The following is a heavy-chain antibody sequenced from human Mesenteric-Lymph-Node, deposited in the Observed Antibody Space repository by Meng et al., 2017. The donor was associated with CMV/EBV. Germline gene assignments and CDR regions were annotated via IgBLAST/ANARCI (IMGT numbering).Heavy chain of an antibody. D-gene: IGHD3-10*01. Sequence: GSISSSNWGSWVRQSPGKGLEWIGEIYHSGSPNYNPSLKSRITISVDKSKKQFSLRLSSVTAADTAVYYCARDRMLYFGAYLPFDIWGQGTMVTVSS. J-gene: IGHJ3*02. CDR1: GSISSSNW. V-gene: IGHV4-4*02. CDR2: IYHSGSP. CDR3: ARDRMLYFGAYLPFDI.